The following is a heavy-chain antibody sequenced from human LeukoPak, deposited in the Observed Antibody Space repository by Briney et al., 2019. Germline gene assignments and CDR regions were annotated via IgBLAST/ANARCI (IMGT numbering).Heavy chain of an antibody. CDR1: GYTFTSYA. D-gene: IGHD3-10*01. V-gene: IGHV1-69*05. CDR3: ARWNERVRGVFDY. Sequence: SVKVSCKASGYTFTSYAISWVRQAPGQGLEWMGGIIPIFGTANYAQKFQGRVTITTDESTSTAYMELSSLRSEDTAVYYCARWNERVRGVFDYWGQGTLVTVSS. J-gene: IGHJ4*02. CDR2: IIPIFGTA.